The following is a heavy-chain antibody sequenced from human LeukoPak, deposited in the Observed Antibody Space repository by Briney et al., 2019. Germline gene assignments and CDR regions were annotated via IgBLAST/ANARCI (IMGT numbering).Heavy chain of an antibody. D-gene: IGHD3-22*01. CDR2: ISGSGGST. CDR3: AKDELHYYDSSGYS. J-gene: IGHJ5*02. CDR1: GFTFSSYA. V-gene: IGHV3-23*01. Sequence: GGSLRLSCAASGFTFSSYAMSWVRQAPGKGLEWVSAISGSGGSTYYADSVKGRFTISRDNSKNTLYLQMNSPRAEDTAVYYCAKDELHYYDSSGYSWGQGTLVTVSS.